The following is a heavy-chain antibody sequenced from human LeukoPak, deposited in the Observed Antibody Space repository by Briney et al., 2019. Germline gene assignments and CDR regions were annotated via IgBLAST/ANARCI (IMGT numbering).Heavy chain of an antibody. Sequence: TGGSLRLSCAASGFTFDDYAMNWVRQAPGKGLEWVSYISSLSGTIDYADSVKGRFIISRDNAKNSLFLQMNSLRAEDTAVYYCVRDQGGAVSYWGQGTLVTVSS. V-gene: IGHV3-48*01. D-gene: IGHD3-16*01. CDR2: ISSLSGTI. J-gene: IGHJ4*02. CDR1: GFTFDDYA. CDR3: VRDQGGAVSY.